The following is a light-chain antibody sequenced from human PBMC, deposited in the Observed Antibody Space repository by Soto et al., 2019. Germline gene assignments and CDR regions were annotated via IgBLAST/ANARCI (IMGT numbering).Light chain of an antibody. V-gene: IGLV2-14*01. J-gene: IGLJ1*01. CDR1: SSVVGAYNY. CDR3: FSFTTDWTHG. Sequence: QPALTQPASVSGSPGQSITISCTGTSSVVGAYNYVSWFQQHPGKAPTLIISEVSNRPSGVSNRFSGSKSGNAASLTISGLQAEDEADYFCFSFTTDWTHGFGTGTKVTV. CDR2: EVS.